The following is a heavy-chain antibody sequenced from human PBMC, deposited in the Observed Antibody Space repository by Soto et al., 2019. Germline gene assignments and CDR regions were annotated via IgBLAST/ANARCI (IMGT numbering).Heavy chain of an antibody. Sequence: PSETLSLTCAVYGGSFSGYYWSWIRQPPGKGLEWIGEINHSGSTNYNPSLKSRVTISVDTSKNQFSLKLSSVTAVDTAVYYCARVGNGRLFRVPDYWGQGTLVTVSS. CDR3: ARVGNGRLFRVPDY. CDR1: GGSFSGYY. D-gene: IGHD3-22*01. V-gene: IGHV4-34*01. J-gene: IGHJ4*02. CDR2: INHSGST.